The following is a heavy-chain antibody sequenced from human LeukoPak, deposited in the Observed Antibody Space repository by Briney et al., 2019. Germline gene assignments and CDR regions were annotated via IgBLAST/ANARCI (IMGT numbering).Heavy chain of an antibody. D-gene: IGHD2-21*02. V-gene: IGHV7-4-1*02. CDR3: ARDPPYCGGDCYPLDYYYYGMDV. CDR2: INTNTGNP. J-gene: IGHJ6*02. CDR1: GYTFTSYA. Sequence: ASVKVSCKASGYTFTSYAMNWVRQAPGQGLEWMGWINTNTGNPTYAQGFTGRFVFSLDTSVSTAYLQISSLKAEDTAVYYCARDPPYCGGDCYPLDYYYYGMDVWGQGTTVTVSS.